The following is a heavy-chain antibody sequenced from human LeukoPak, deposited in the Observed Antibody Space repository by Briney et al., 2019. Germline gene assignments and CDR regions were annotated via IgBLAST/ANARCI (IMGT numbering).Heavy chain of an antibody. Sequence: PGGSLRLSCSASGFTFSAYAMYWVRQAPGRGLEYVSGISNHGCSSFYADSVKGRFTISRDNSKNTLYLQMSSLRAEDTAVYYCVKITSVTGGDCWGQGTRLTVSS. V-gene: IGHV3-64D*09. CDR3: VKITSVTGGDC. J-gene: IGHJ4*02. CDR2: ISNHGCSS. D-gene: IGHD1-14*01. CDR1: GFTFSAYA.